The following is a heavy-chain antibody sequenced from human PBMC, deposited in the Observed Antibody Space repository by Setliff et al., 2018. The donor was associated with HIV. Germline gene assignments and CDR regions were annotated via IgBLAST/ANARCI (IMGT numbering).Heavy chain of an antibody. CDR3: ARPALGIGGGSRFDN. D-gene: IGHD3-16*01. CDR1: GDSFKSSRYH. J-gene: IGHJ4*02. CDR2: IHYGGYF. Sequence: ETLSLTCTVSGDSFKSSRYHWGWIRQPPGKGLEWIGNIHYGGYFWYSPSLKSRVTISVDTSKNQFSLKLSSVTAADTAVYYCARPALGIGGGSRFDNWGQGIRVTVSS. V-gene: IGHV4-39*01.